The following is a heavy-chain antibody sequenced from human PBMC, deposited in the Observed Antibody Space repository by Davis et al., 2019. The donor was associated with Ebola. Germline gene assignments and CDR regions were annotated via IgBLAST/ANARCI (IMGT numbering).Heavy chain of an antibody. V-gene: IGHV1-18*01. CDR3: ARGLPWFRELSPFGY. CDR2: ISAYNGNT. Sequence: AASVKVSCKASGYTFTSYGISWVRQAPGQGLEWMGWISAYNGNTNYAQKLQGRVTMTTDTSTSTAYMELRSLRSDDTAVYYCARGLPWFRELSPFGYWGQGTLVTVSS. J-gene: IGHJ4*02. CDR1: GYTFTSYG. D-gene: IGHD3-10*01.